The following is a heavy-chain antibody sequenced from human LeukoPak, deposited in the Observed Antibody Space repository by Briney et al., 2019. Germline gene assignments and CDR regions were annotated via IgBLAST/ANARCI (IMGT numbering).Heavy chain of an antibody. CDR2: FGTRSTSV. CDR1: GFTFSGYS. V-gene: IGHV3-21*01. D-gene: IGHD3-22*01. J-gene: IGHJ4*02. Sequence: KSGKSLRLSCTASGFTFSGYSMNWIRQAPGKGLEWVSSFGTRSTSVYHAGSVKGRFAISRDNAKNSLYLQMNSLRAEDTALYYCAREVSEGFDFWGQGTLVTVSS. CDR3: AREVSEGFDF.